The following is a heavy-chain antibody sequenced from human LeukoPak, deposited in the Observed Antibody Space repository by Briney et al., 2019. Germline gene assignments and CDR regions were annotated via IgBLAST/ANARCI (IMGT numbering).Heavy chain of an antibody. CDR1: GYTRTGYY. CDR2: INPNSGGT. V-gene: IGHV1-2*02. D-gene: IGHD6-19*01. Sequence: ASVKVSCKASGYTRTGYYMHLVRQATGQGLEWMGWINPNSGGTNYAQKFQGRVTMTRDTSISTAYMELSRLRSDDTAVYYCARVAQQWLTNFDYWGQGTLVTVSS. J-gene: IGHJ4*02. CDR3: ARVAQQWLTNFDY.